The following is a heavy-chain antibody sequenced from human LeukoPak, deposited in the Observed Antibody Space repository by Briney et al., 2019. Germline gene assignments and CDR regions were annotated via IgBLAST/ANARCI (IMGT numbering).Heavy chain of an antibody. D-gene: IGHD2-2*01. CDR1: GGSISSGGYY. V-gene: IGHV4-39*07. CDR2: INHSGST. J-gene: IGHJ6*02. Sequence: SETLSLTCTVSGGSISSGGYYWSWIRQPPGKGLEWIGEINHSGSTNYNPSLKSRVTISVDTSKNQFSLKLSSVTAADTAVYYCARGPVRDIVVVPAASYYYGMDVWGQGTTVTVSS. CDR3: ARGPVRDIVVVPAASYYYGMDV.